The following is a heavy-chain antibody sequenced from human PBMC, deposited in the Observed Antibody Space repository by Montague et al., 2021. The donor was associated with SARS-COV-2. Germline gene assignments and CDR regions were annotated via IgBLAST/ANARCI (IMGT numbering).Heavy chain of an antibody. CDR1: GGSISSSSYY. Sequence: SETLSLTCPVSGGSISSSSYYWGWIRQPPGKGLEWIGSIYYTGSTYYNPSLKSRVTISVDTSKNQFSLKLSSVTAADTAVYYCARDTRIAMLVVVTRYGLDVWGQGTTVTVSS. V-gene: IGHV4-39*07. CDR2: IYYTGST. D-gene: IGHD3-22*01. CDR3: ARDTRIAMLVVVTRYGLDV. J-gene: IGHJ6*02.